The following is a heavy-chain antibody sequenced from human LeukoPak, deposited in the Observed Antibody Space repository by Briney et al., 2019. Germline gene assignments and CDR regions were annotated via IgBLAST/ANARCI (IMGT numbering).Heavy chain of an antibody. V-gene: IGHV3-23*01. CDR1: GFTFRSYA. Sequence: GGSLRLSCAVSGFTFRSYAMSWVRQAPGKGLEWVSVINDSGDSTYYADSVKGRFTISRDNSKNTLWLQMNSLRAEDTAVYYCARDIEAAGLFLDYWGQGTLVTVSS. CDR2: INDSGDST. D-gene: IGHD6-13*01. CDR3: ARDIEAAGLFLDY. J-gene: IGHJ4*02.